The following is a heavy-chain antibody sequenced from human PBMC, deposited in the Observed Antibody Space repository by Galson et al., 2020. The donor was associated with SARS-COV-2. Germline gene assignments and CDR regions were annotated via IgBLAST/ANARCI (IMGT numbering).Heavy chain of an antibody. V-gene: IGHV4-39*07. Sequence: SETLSLTCTVSGGSISSSSYYWGWIRQPPGKGLEWIGSIYYSGSTYYNPSLKSRVTISVDTSKNQFSLKLSSVTAADTAVYYCARVLRSPKYMDVWGKGTTVTVSS. CDR2: IYYSGST. J-gene: IGHJ6*03. CDR1: GGSISSSSYY. CDR3: ARVLRSPKYMDV. D-gene: IGHD2-15*01.